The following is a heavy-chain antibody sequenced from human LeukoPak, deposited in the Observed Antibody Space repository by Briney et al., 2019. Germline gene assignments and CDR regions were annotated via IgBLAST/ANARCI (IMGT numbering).Heavy chain of an antibody. Sequence: ASVKVSCKASGYTFTSYAMNWVRQAPGQGLEWMGWINTNTGNPTYAQGFTGRFVFSLDTSVSTAYLQISSLKAEDTAVYYCARDGAVAAAKYYYYYYYMDVWGKGTTVTVSS. J-gene: IGHJ6*03. CDR1: GYTFTSYA. V-gene: IGHV7-4-1*02. CDR2: INTNTGNP. D-gene: IGHD6-19*01. CDR3: ARDGAVAAAKYYYYYYYMDV.